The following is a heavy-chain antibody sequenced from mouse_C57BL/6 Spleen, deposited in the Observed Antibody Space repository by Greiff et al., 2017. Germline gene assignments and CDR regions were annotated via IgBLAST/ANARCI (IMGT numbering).Heavy chain of an antibody. J-gene: IGHJ4*01. CDR1: GYTFTSYW. D-gene: IGHD2-4*01. V-gene: IGHV1-72*01. CDR2: IDPNSGGT. Sequence: VKQSCKASGYTFTSYWMHWVKQRPGRGLEWIGRIDPNSGGTKYNEKFKSKATLTVDKPSSTAYMQLSSLTSEDSAVYYCARCGYDYDGDYYAMDYWGQGTSVTVSS. CDR3: ARCGYDYDGDYYAMDY.